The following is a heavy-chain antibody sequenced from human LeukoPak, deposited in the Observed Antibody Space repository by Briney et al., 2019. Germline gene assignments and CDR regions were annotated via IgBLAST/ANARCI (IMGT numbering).Heavy chain of an antibody. D-gene: IGHD3-22*01. V-gene: IGHV3-21*01. J-gene: IGHJ4*02. CDR1: GFTFSNYS. CDR3: ARRATYYYDSSGYFPPDY. Sequence: TGGSLRLSCAASGFTFSNYSMNWVRRAPGKGLEWVSSISSSSSYIYYADSVKGRFTISRDNAKNSLYLQMNSLRAEDTAVYYCARRATYYYDSSGYFPPDYWGQGTLVTVSS. CDR2: ISSSSSYI.